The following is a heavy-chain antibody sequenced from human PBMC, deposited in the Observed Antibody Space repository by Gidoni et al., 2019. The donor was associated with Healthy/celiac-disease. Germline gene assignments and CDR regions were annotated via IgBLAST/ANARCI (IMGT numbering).Heavy chain of an antibody. D-gene: IGHD6-19*01. CDR3: ARLDYSSGPDDY. CDR2: ISYDGSNK. V-gene: IGHV3-30*03. Sequence: QVQLVASGGGVVQPGRSLRLSCAASGFTFSSYGMHWVRQAPGKGLEWVAVISYDGSNKYYADSVKGRFTISRDNSKNTLYLQMNSLRAEDTAVYYCARLDYSSGPDDYWGQGTLVTVSS. CDR1: GFTFSSYG. J-gene: IGHJ4*02.